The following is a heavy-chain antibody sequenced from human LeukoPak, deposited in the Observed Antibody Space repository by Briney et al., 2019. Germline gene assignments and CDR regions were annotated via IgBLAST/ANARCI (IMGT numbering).Heavy chain of an antibody. Sequence: GGSLRLSCAASRFTFSSYAMSWVRQAPGKGLEWVSAISGSGGSTYYADSVKGRFTISRDNSKNTLYLQMNSLRAEDTAVYYCAKDRIVGATIAEYFQHWGQGTLVTVSS. V-gene: IGHV3-23*01. CDR3: AKDRIVGATIAEYFQH. CDR2: ISGSGGST. D-gene: IGHD1-26*01. CDR1: RFTFSSYA. J-gene: IGHJ1*01.